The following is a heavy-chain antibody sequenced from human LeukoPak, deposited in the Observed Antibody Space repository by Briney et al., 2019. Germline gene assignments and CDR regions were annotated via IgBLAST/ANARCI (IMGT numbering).Heavy chain of an antibody. CDR1: GYTFTSYG. CDR2: ISAYNGNT. J-gene: IGHJ4*02. CDR3: ARDSVDGSGTYYNDSPDY. V-gene: IGHV1-18*01. D-gene: IGHD3-10*01. Sequence: ASVKVSFKASGYTFTSYGISWVRQAPGQGIEWMAWISAYNGNTDYAQNLRGRVTMTTDTSTSTAYMELRSLRSDDTAVYYCARDSVDGSGTYYNDSPDYWGQGTLVTVSS.